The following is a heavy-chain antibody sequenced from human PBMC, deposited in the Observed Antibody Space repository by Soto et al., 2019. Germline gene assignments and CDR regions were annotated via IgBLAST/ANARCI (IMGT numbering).Heavy chain of an antibody. CDR1: EITFSNYA. CDR2: LSVGGGRT. CDR3: ATDLPGGEDDHYGMDV. V-gene: IGHV3-23*04. Sequence: EVQLVESGGGLVQPGRSLRLSCSASEITFSNYAMSWVRQTPGTGLVWVAGLSVGGGRTSYADSVRGRFTISRDTSKNVLYLQMNSLRAEDTAIYYCATDLPGGEDDHYGMDVWGQGTTVTVSS. D-gene: IGHD2-21*01. J-gene: IGHJ6*02.